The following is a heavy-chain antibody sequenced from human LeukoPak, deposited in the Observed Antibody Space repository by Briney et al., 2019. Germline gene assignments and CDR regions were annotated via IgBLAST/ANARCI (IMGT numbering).Heavy chain of an antibody. D-gene: IGHD3-9*01. V-gene: IGHV1-24*01. CDR1: GYTLTELS. Sequence: ASVKVSRKVSGYTLTELSMHWVRQAPGKGLEWMGGFDPEDGETIYAQKFQGRVTMTEDTSTDTAYMELRSLRSDDTAVYYCARVGYFAPFDPWGQGTLVTVSS. CDR3: ARVGYFAPFDP. J-gene: IGHJ5*02. CDR2: FDPEDGET.